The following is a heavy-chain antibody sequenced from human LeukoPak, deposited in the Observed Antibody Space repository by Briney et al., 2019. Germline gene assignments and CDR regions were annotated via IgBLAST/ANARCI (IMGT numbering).Heavy chain of an antibody. CDR2: IRYDGSNK. Sequence: GGSLRLSCAASGFIFSNYGMHWVRQTPGKGLEWVAFIRYDGSNKYYADSVKGRFTISRDDSKNTLYLQMNSLRAEDTAVYYCAKGGSSWPFDYWGQGTLVTVSS. CDR1: GFIFSNYG. CDR3: AKGGSSWPFDY. J-gene: IGHJ4*02. D-gene: IGHD6-13*01. V-gene: IGHV3-30*02.